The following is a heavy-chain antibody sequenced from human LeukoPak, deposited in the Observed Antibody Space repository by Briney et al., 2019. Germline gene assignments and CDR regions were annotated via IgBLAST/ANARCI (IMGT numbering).Heavy chain of an antibody. D-gene: IGHD2-15*01. Sequence: GGSLRLSCAASGFTFSSYEMNWVRQAPGKGLEWVSYISSSGGTIYYADSVKGRFTFSRDNGKNSLYLQMNSLRDEDTAVYYCARDYCSGVTCHPDYWGQGTLVTVSS. CDR1: GFTFSSYE. V-gene: IGHV3-48*03. CDR2: ISSSGGTI. CDR3: ARDYCSGVTCHPDY. J-gene: IGHJ4*02.